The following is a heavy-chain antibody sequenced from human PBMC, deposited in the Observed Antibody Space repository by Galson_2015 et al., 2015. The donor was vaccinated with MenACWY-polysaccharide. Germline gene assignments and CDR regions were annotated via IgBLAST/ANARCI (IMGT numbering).Heavy chain of an antibody. Sequence: TLSLTCTVSGGSISSSSYYWDWIRQPPGKGLEWIGNIYYTGSTYYNPSLKSRVTISLDTSKNQFSLKLSSVTAADTAVYYCARVASGIYDYWGQGTLVTVSS. J-gene: IGHJ4*02. CDR3: ARVASGIYDY. CDR1: GGSISSSSYY. V-gene: IGHV4-39*07. D-gene: IGHD3-10*01. CDR2: IYYTGST.